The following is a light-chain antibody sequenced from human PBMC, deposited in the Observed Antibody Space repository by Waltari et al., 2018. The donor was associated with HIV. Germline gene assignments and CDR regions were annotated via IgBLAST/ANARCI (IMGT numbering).Light chain of an antibody. J-gene: IGKJ2*01. V-gene: IGKV1-39*01. CDR3: QQSFHSHHT. CDR1: ESINNY. Sequence: DIQMTQSPSALSASVGGRVVITCRASESINNYANWYQQKAGQAPKLLIYGGNKLQSGVPSRFSGSGSGTHFTLTINTLQPEDSATYFCQQSFHSHHTFGQGT. CDR2: GGN.